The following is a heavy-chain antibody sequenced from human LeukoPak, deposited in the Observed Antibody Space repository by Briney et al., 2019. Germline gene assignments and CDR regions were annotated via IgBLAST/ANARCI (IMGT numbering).Heavy chain of an antibody. J-gene: IGHJ4*02. V-gene: IGHV3-33*01. Sequence: GRSLRLSCAASGFTFSSYGMHWVRQAPGKGLAGVAVIWYDGSNKYYADSVKGRFTIYRYNSKNNLYLQMNRLRDEDTAVYYCARDLNDYWGQGTLVTVSS. CDR3: ARDLNDY. CDR1: GFTFSSYG. CDR2: IWYDGSNK.